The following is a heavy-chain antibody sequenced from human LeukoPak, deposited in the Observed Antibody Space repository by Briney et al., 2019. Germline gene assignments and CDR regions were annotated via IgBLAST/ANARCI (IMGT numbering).Heavy chain of an antibody. Sequence: GALLLSFATSGFTFSNYDMHWVRQATGEGGEGVSGIDTAGDTYYPCSVKGRFTISRENAQNSLYLQINTPRAGDTAVYYCARVYCSGGICHFDYWGQGTLVTVSS. V-gene: IGHV3-13*01. CDR1: GFTFSNYD. D-gene: IGHD2-15*01. CDR3: ARVYCSGGICHFDY. J-gene: IGHJ4*02. CDR2: IDTAGDT.